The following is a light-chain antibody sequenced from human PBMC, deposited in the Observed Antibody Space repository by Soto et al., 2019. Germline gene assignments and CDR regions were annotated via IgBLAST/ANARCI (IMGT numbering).Light chain of an antibody. Sequence: QSALTQPPSASGSPGQSVTISCTGTRSDVGDYNYVSWYQQHPGKAPKLLIYEVTKRPSGVPDRFSGYKSANTASLTVSGIQAEDEADYYCSSYAGSDNVEVFGGGTKLTVL. V-gene: IGLV2-8*01. CDR1: RSDVGDYNY. CDR2: EVT. J-gene: IGLJ2*01. CDR3: SSYAGSDNVEV.